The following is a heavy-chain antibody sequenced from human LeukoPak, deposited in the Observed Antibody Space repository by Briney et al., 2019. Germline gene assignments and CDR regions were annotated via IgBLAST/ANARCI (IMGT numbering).Heavy chain of an antibody. CDR2: IYHSGST. CDR1: GYSISSGYY. CDR3: ARSGKLSIAAHMDV. J-gene: IGHJ6*03. V-gene: IGHV4-38-2*02. Sequence: SETLSLTCTVSGYSISSGYYWGWIRQPPGKGLEWIGSIYHSGSTYYNPSLKSRVTMSVDTSKSQFSLKLSSVTAADTAVYYCARSGKLSIAAHMDVWGKGTTVTVSS. D-gene: IGHD6-6*01.